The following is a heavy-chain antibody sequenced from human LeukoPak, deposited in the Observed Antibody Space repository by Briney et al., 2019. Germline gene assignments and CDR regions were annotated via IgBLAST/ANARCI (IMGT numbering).Heavy chain of an antibody. J-gene: IGHJ1*01. D-gene: IGHD6-13*01. CDR2: INPNSGGT. CDR1: GYTFTGYY. V-gene: IGHV1-2*02. Sequence: ASVKVSRKASGYTFTGYYMHWVRQAPGQGLEWMGWINPNSGGTNYAQKFQGRVTMTRDTSISTAYMELSRLRSDDTAVYYCARAGVAAIAGRGYFQHWGQGTLVTVSS. CDR3: ARAGVAAIAGRGYFQH.